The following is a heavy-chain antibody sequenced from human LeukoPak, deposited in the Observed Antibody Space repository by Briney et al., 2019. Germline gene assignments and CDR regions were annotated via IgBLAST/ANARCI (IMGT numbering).Heavy chain of an antibody. CDR2: INPKNGDT. V-gene: IGHV1-2*02. Sequence: ASVKVSCKASGYTFSGFYINWVRQAPGQGLEWMGWINPKNGDTHYAQDFLGRVTMTRDTSISTAYMELSRLTSDDTAVYYCARDGRLRNGYDNFYIWGQANLVTVSS. D-gene: IGHD5-18*01. J-gene: IGHJ4*02. CDR1: GYTFSGFY. CDR3: ARDGRLRNGYDNFYI.